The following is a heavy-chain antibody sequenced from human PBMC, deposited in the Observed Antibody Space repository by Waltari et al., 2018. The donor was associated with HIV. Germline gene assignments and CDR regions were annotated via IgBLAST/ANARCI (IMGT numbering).Heavy chain of an antibody. CDR2: FDPEDGET. J-gene: IGHJ3*02. Sequence: QVQLVQSGAEVKKPGASVKVSCKVSGYTLTELSMHWVRQAPGKGLEWMGGFDPEDGETSYAQKVQGRVTMTEDTSTDTAYMGLSSLRSEDTAVYYCATLPIFGVDPSEDAFDIWGQGTMVTVSS. CDR1: GYTLTELS. CDR3: ATLPIFGVDPSEDAFDI. V-gene: IGHV1-24*01. D-gene: IGHD3-3*01.